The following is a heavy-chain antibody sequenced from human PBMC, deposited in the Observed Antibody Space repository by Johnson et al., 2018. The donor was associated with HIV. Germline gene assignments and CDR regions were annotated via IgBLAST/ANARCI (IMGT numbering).Heavy chain of an antibody. CDR2: IKSKTDGGTT. J-gene: IGHJ3*02. V-gene: IGHV3-15*05. CDR3: ARAYMSSGSYYESFDI. D-gene: IGHD1-26*01. CDR1: GFTFSNAW. Sequence: VQLVESGGGLVKPGGSLRLSCAASGFTFSNAWMRWVRQAPGKGLEWVGRIKSKTDGGTTDYAAPVKGRFTISRDDSTNTLYLQMNSLRPEETALYYCARAYMSSGSYYESFDIWGQGTMVTVSS.